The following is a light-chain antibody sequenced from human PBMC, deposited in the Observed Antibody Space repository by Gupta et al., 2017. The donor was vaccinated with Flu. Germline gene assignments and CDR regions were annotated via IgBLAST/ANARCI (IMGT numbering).Light chain of an antibody. V-gene: IGLV3-21*03. CDR2: DDS. J-gene: IGLJ2*01. CDR3: HVWDSSSDHVV. CDR1: SIGSKS. Sequence: SYVMIQPPSVSVAPGKTARITCGGDSIGSKSVHWYQQKPGQAPVLVVHDDSDRPSGIPERLSGSNSGNTATLSISRVEAGDEADYYCHVWDSSSDHVVLGGGTKLTVL.